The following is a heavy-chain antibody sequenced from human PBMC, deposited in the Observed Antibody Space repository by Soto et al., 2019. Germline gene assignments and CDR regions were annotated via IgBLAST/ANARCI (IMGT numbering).Heavy chain of an antibody. CDR2: ISGNGGT. Sequence: GGSLRLSCAAPGFTFSIYAMSWVRQAPGKGLEWVSTISGNGGTSYADFVRGRFTISRDNSKNTLYLQMNSLRVDDTAVYYCAKDAPGSGWLSDYWGQGTLVTVSS. J-gene: IGHJ4*02. V-gene: IGHV3-23*01. CDR1: GFTFSIYA. D-gene: IGHD3-22*01. CDR3: AKDAPGSGWLSDY.